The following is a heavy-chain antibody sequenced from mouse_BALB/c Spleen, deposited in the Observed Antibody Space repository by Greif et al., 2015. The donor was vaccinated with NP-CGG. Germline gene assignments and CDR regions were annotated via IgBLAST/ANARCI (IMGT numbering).Heavy chain of an antibody. CDR2: ISNLAYSI. V-gene: IGHV5-15*02. J-gene: IGHJ1*01. Sequence: EVQVVESGGGLAQPGGSRRLSCAASGFTFSDYGMAWVRLAPGKGPEWVALISNLAYSIYYADTVTGRFTISRENAKNTLYLEMSSLRSEDTAMYYCARDYGSSYWYFDVWGAGTTVTVSS. CDR1: GFTFSDYG. CDR3: ARDYGSSYWYFDV. D-gene: IGHD1-1*01.